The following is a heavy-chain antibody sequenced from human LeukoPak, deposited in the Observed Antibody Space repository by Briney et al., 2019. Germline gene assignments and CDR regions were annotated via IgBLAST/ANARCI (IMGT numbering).Heavy chain of an antibody. Sequence: PSETLSLTCTASGGSISSSSYYWGWLRPPPGKGLEWIGSIYYSGSSYYKPSLKRRVTKSVDPAKNQFSLKLSSVTATDTAVYYCARRYGPWGQGTLVTVSS. CDR2: IYYSGSS. V-gene: IGHV4-39*01. CDR1: GGSISSSSYY. CDR3: ARRYGP. J-gene: IGHJ4*02. D-gene: IGHD3-16*01.